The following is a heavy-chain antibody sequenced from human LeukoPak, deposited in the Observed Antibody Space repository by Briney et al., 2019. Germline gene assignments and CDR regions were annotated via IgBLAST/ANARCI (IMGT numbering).Heavy chain of an antibody. CDR1: GYTFTGYY. D-gene: IGHD1-1*01. Sequence: ASVKVSCKASGYTFTGYYMHWVRQAPGQGLEWMGWINPNSGGTNYAQKFQGRVTMTRDTSISTAYMELSRLRSDDTAVYYCARDGATGTTRHWFDPWGQGTLVTVSS. J-gene: IGHJ5*02. CDR3: ARDGATGTTRHWFDP. CDR2: INPNSGGT. V-gene: IGHV1-2*02.